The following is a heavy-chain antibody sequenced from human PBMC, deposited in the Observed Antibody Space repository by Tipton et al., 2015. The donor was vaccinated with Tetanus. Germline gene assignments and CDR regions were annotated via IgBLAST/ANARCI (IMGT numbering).Heavy chain of an antibody. V-gene: IGHV3-20*04. J-gene: IGHJ2*01. Sequence: SLRLSCAASGFTFDDYTTHWVRQAPGKGLEWVSGINWNEGTTGYGDSVKGRFTISRDNAKNSLYLQMDSLRAGDTALYYCVKEERSGWVNWYFDLWGRGTLVTVSS. CDR1: GFTFDDYT. CDR3: VKEERSGWVNWYFDL. D-gene: IGHD6-19*01. CDR2: INWNEGTT.